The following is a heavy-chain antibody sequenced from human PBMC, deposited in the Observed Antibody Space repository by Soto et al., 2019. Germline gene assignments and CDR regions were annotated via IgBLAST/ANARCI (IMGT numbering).Heavy chain of an antibody. Sequence: HPGGSLRLSCAASGFTFTTYPLSWVRQAPGKGLEWVSGISGTGISTYYADSVKGRFTIPRDNSKNMVFLQMNSLRAEDTAIYYCAKPPVITASYYYSGMDVWGQGTTVTVSS. CDR2: ISGTGIST. V-gene: IGHV3-23*01. J-gene: IGHJ6*02. CDR1: GFTFTTYP. CDR3: AKPPVITASYYYSGMDV.